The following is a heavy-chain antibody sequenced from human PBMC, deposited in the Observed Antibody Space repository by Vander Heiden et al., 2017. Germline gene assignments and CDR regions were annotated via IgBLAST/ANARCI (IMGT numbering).Heavy chain of an antibody. CDR2: ISWNSGSI. J-gene: IGHJ4*02. CDR3: AKGSNYDILTGYFYFDY. V-gene: IGHV3-9*01. Sequence: EVQLVESGGGLVQPGRSLRLSCAASGFTFDDYAMHWVRQAPGKGLEWVSGISWNSGSIGYADSVKGRFTISRDNAKNSLYLKMNSLRAEDTALYYCAKGSNYDILTGYFYFDYWGQGTLVTVSS. CDR1: GFTFDDYA. D-gene: IGHD3-9*01.